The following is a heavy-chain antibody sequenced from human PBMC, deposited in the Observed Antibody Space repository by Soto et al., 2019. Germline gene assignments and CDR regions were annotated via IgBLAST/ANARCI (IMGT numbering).Heavy chain of an antibody. Sequence: QLQLQESGPGLVKPSETLSLTCTVSGGSISSSGHYWGWIRQPPGKGLEWVGSIYHNGDTYHNPSFKRRVTISVDTSKHQFSLKLRSVTAADTGVYYCARTYSSSWSSGALFDLWGQGTLVTVSS. CDR2: IYHNGDT. CDR1: GGSISSSGHY. D-gene: IGHD6-13*01. CDR3: ARTYSSSWSSGALFDL. V-gene: IGHV4-39*01. J-gene: IGHJ4*02.